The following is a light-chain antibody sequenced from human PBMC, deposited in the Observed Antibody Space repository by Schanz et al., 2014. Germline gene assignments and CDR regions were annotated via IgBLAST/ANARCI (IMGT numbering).Light chain of an antibody. CDR3: QQYGSSPLT. V-gene: IGKV3-20*01. CDR1: ESVNVN. J-gene: IGKJ4*01. Sequence: EIVLTQSPVTLSVSPGERVTLSCRASESVNVNLAWYQQKPGQAPRLLIYGASTRATAFPARFSGSGSGTDFTLTISRLEPEDFAVYYCQQYGSSPLTFGGGTNVEIK. CDR2: GAS.